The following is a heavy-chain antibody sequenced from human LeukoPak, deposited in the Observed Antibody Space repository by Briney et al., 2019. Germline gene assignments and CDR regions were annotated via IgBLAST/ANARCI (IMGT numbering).Heavy chain of an antibody. CDR2: ISGSGGST. D-gene: IGHD2-2*01. Sequence: GGSLRLSCAASGFTFSSYAKSWVRQAPGKGLEWVSAISGSGGSTYYADSVKGRFTISRDNSKNTLYLQMNSLRAEDTAVYYCAKDLRLDCSSTSCYLLDYWGQGTLVTVSS. CDR3: AKDLRLDCSSTSCYLLDY. CDR1: GFTFSSYA. V-gene: IGHV3-23*01. J-gene: IGHJ4*02.